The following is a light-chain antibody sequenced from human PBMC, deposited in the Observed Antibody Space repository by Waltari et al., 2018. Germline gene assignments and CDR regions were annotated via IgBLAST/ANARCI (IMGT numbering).Light chain of an antibody. CDR1: QSLLHSNGYNY. CDR3: MQALQTPVT. CDR2: LGS. Sequence: DIVMTQSPLSLPVTPREPASISCGASQSLLHSNGYNYLDWYLQKPGQSPQLLIYLGSNRASGVPDRFSGSGSGTDFTLKISRVEAEDVGVYYCMQALQTPVTFGQGTKLEIK. J-gene: IGKJ2*01. V-gene: IGKV2-28*01.